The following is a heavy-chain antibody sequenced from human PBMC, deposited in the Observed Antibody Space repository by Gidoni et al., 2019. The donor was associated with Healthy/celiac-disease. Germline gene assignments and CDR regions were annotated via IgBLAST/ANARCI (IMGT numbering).Heavy chain of an antibody. CDR1: GGSISSYY. CDR2: IYYSGST. D-gene: IGHD6-13*01. V-gene: IGHV4-59*01. Sequence: QVQLQESGPGLVKPSETLSLTCTVSGGSISSYYWSWIRQPPGKGLEWIGYIYYSGSTNYNPSLKSRVTISVDTSKNQFSLKLSSVTAADTAVYYCARGAYSSSWPYYYYYGMDVWGQGTTVTVSS. J-gene: IGHJ6*02. CDR3: ARGAYSSSWPYYYYYGMDV.